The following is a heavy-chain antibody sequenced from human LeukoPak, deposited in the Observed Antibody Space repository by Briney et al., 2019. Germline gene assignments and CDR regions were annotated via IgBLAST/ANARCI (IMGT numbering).Heavy chain of an antibody. CDR3: ARDYCGGDCYFGWFDP. Sequence: ASVKVSCKASGYTFTGYYMHWVRQAPGQGLEWVGWINPNGGGTNYAQKFQGRVAMTRDTSNSTAYMELSRLRSDDTAVYYCARDYCGGDCYFGWFDPWGQGTLVTVSS. CDR2: INPNGGGT. D-gene: IGHD2-21*01. V-gene: IGHV1-2*02. CDR1: GYTFTGYY. J-gene: IGHJ5*02.